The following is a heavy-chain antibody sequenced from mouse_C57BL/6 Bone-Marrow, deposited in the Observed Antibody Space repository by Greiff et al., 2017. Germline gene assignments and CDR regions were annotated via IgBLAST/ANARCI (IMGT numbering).Heavy chain of an antibody. CDR1: GYAFTNYL. Sequence: VQLQQSGAELVRPGPSVKVSCKASGYAFTNYLIEWVKQRPGQGLEWIGVSNPGSGGTNYNEKFKGKATLTADNSSSTAYMQLSSLTTEDSAVYFGALSKNWDSWFAYWGQGTLVTVSA. J-gene: IGHJ3*01. CDR3: ALSKNWDSWFAY. D-gene: IGHD4-1*01. V-gene: IGHV1-54*01. CDR2: SNPGSGGT.